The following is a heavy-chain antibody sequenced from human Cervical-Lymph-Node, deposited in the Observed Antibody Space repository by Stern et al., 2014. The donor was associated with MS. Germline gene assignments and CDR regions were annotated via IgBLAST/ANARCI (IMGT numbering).Heavy chain of an antibody. Sequence: QVTLKESGPALVKTTQTLTLTCTFSGFSLSTSGMCVSWIRQPPGKALEWLALIDWADDKYYSTSLRTRLTISKDTSTTQVVLTLTNMDPVDTATYYCARGTTVTHFDYWGQGTLVTVSS. CDR3: ARGTTVTHFDY. D-gene: IGHD4-17*01. J-gene: IGHJ4*02. CDR2: IDWADDK. V-gene: IGHV2-70*01. CDR1: GFSLSTSGMC.